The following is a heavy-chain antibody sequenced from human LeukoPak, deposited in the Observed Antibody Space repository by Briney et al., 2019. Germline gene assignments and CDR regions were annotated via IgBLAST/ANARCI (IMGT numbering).Heavy chain of an antibody. D-gene: IGHD2-15*01. J-gene: IGHJ3*02. Sequence: ASVKVSCKASGGTFSSYAISWVRQAPGQGLEWMGIINPSGGSTSYAQKFQGRVTMTRDTSTSTVYMELSSLRSEDTAVYYCAREGIRYCSGGSCYSDAFDIWGQGTMVTVSS. CDR2: INPSGGST. V-gene: IGHV1-46*01. CDR1: GGTFSSYA. CDR3: AREGIRYCSGGSCYSDAFDI.